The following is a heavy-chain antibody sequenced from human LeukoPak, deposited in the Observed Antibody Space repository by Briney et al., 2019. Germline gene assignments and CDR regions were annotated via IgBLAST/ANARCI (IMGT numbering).Heavy chain of an antibody. CDR2: IYSSGST. CDR3: ARDGRGFLRFEH. V-gene: IGHV4-59*01. J-gene: IGHJ4*02. CDR1: GGFISNYY. D-gene: IGHD1-26*01. Sequence: SETLSLTCTVAGGFISNYYWSWIRQPPGKGLEWIGYIYSSGSTNYNSSLKSRVSISVDTSKNQFSLKLNSVTAADTAVYYCARDGRGFLRFEHWGQGALVTVSS.